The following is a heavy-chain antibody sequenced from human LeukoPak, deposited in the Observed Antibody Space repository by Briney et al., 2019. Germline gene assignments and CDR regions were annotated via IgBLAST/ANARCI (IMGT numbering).Heavy chain of an antibody. CDR2: IYYSGST. CDR1: GGSFSGYY. CDR3: ARGFDYVWGSHRALGY. V-gene: IGHV4-59*12. J-gene: IGHJ4*02. D-gene: IGHD3-16*02. Sequence: SETLSLTCAVYGGSFSGYYWSWIRQPPGKGLEWIGYIYYSGSTNYNPSLKSRVTISVDTSKNQFSLRLSSVTAADTAVYYCARGFDYVWGSHRALGYWGQGTLVTVSS.